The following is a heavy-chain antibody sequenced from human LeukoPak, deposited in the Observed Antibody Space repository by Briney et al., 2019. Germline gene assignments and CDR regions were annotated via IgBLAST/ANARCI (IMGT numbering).Heavy chain of an antibody. D-gene: IGHD3-10*01. CDR1: GFTFSNYV. CDR3: AKRGGSGPLNYFDY. CDR2: ISGSGGST. J-gene: IGHJ4*02. V-gene: IGHV3-23*01. Sequence: GGSLRLSCAASGFTFSNYVMSWVRQAPGKGLEWVSTISGSGGSTYYADSVKGRFTISRDNSKNTLYLQTNSLRAEDTAVYYCAKRGGSGPLNYFDYWGQGTLVTVSS.